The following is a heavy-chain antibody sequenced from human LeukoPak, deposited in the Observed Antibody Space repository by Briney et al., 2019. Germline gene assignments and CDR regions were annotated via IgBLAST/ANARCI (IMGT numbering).Heavy chain of an antibody. D-gene: IGHD2-15*01. V-gene: IGHV4-34*01. CDR3: AREPPGNCSGGSCYSDAFDI. Sequence: PSETLSLTCAVYGGSFSGYYWSWIRQPPGTGLEWIGEINHSGSTNYNPSLKSRVTISVDTSKNQFSLKLSSVTAADTAVYYCAREPPGNCSGGSCYSDAFDIWGQGTMVTVSS. CDR1: GGSFSGYY. J-gene: IGHJ3*02. CDR2: INHSGST.